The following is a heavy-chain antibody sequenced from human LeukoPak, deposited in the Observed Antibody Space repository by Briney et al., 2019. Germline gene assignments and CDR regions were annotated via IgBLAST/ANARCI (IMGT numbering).Heavy chain of an antibody. V-gene: IGHV3-48*04. J-gene: IGHJ4*02. Sequence: GGSLRLSCTASGFTFSSYTMNWVRQAPGKGLEWVSYISSGSGAIYYADSVKGRFTISRDDAKNSLYLQMNSLRAEDTAVYYCARDTPTTLRGFDYWGQGTLVTVSS. CDR3: ARDTPTTLRGFDY. D-gene: IGHD1-1*01. CDR2: ISSGSGAI. CDR1: GFTFSSYT.